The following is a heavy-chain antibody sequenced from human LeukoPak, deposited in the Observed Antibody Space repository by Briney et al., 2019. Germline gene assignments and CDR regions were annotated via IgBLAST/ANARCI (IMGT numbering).Heavy chain of an antibody. CDR1: GGSISSGGYY. D-gene: IGHD7-27*01. CDR2: IYYSGST. J-gene: IGHJ5*02. CDR3: ARVPLASGWFDP. Sequence: SQTLSLTCAVSGGSISSGGYYWSWIRQHPGKGLEWIGYIYYSGSTYYNPSLKSRVTISVDTSKNQFSLKLSSVTAADTAVYYCARVPLASGWFDPWGQGTLVTVSS. V-gene: IGHV4-31*11.